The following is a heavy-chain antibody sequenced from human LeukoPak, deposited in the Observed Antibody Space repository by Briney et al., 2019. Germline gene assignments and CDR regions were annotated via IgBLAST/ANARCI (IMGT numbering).Heavy chain of an antibody. CDR3: AKVPQDGYSYDSSGYIGP. CDR2: ISYDGSNK. J-gene: IGHJ5*02. Sequence: GGSLRLSCAASGFTFSSYGMHWARQAPGKGLEWVAVISYDGSNKYYADSVKGRFTISRDNSKNTLYLQMNSLRAEDTAVYYCAKVPQDGYSYDSSGYIGPWGQGTLVTVSS. CDR1: GFTFSSYG. V-gene: IGHV3-30*18. D-gene: IGHD3-22*01.